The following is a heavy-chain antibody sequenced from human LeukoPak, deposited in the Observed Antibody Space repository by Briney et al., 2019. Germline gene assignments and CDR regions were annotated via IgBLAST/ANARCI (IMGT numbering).Heavy chain of an antibody. Sequence: SETLSLTCTVSGGSISSSSYYWGWIRQPPGKGLEWIGSIYYSGSTYYNPSLKSRVTISVDTSKNQFSLKLSSVTAADTAVYYCASYDPSFYHWGQGTLVTVSS. CDR1: GGSISSSSYY. D-gene: IGHD3-3*01. CDR2: IYYSGST. J-gene: IGHJ4*02. CDR3: ASYDPSFYH. V-gene: IGHV4-39*01.